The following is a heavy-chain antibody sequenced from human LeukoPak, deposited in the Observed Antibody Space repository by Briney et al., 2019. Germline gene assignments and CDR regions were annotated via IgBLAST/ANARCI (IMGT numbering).Heavy chain of an antibody. CDR1: GGFISSNY. D-gene: IGHD5-18*01. Sequence: SETVSLTCTVSGGFISSNYWSWIRQPGGKGLEWIGRMHSRGNTNYNPSLKSRVTMSVDTPKNQVSLKLSSVTAADTAVYYCARFHVQGYNYGLDLWGRGTLVTVSS. CDR3: ARFHVQGYNYGLDL. CDR2: MHSRGNT. J-gene: IGHJ2*01. V-gene: IGHV4-4*07.